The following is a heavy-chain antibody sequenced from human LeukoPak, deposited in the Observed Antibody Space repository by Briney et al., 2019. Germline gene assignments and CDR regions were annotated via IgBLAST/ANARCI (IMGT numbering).Heavy chain of an antibody. CDR1: GGSFSGYY. CDR2: INHSGST. D-gene: IGHD2-2*01. J-gene: IGHJ5*02. CDR3: ASGGYCSSTSCYNWFDP. V-gene: IGHV4-34*01. Sequence: PSETLSLTCAVYGGSFSGYYWSWIRQPPGKGLEWIGEINHSGSTNYNPSLKSRVTISVDTSKNQFSLKLSSVTAADTAVYYCASGGYCSSTSCYNWFDPWGQGTLVTVSS.